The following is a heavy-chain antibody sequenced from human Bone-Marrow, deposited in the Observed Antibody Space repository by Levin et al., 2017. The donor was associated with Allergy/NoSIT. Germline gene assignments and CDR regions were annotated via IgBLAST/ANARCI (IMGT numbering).Heavy chain of an antibody. CDR2: ISKDGHNY. CDR1: GFTFSYHA. J-gene: IGHJ6*02. V-gene: IGHV3-30-3*01. CDR3: ARDEGHSGYVYGIDV. Sequence: PGGSLRLSCAASGFTFSYHAMHWVRQAPGKGLEWVALISKDGHNYRYRDSVRGRFTISRDNSKKTLFLQMNGLRSEDTAVYFCARDEGHSGYVYGIDVWGQGTPVTVSS. D-gene: IGHD5-12*01.